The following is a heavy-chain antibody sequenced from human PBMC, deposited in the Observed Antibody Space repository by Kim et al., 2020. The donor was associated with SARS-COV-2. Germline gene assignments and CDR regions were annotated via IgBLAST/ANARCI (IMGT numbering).Heavy chain of an antibody. V-gene: IGHV1-2*02. CDR3: ARERITMVRGVREGFDP. CDR1: GYTFTGYY. J-gene: IGHJ5*02. D-gene: IGHD3-10*01. CDR2: INPNSGGT. Sequence: ASVKVSCKASGYTFTGYYMHWVRQASGQGLEWMGWINPNSGGTNYAQKFQGRVTMTRDTSISTAYMELSRLRSDDTAVYYCARERITMVRGVREGFDPWGQGTLVTVSS.